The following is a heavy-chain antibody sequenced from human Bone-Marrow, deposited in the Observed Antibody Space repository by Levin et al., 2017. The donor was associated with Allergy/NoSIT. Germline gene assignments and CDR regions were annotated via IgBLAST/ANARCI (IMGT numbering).Heavy chain of an antibody. CDR3: ARVRDGYNFGDYYFDS. CDR2: TYYNGST. J-gene: IGHJ4*02. D-gene: IGHD5-24*01. CDR1: GGSISSDNYY. V-gene: IGHV4-30-4*01. Sequence: SQTLSLTCTVSGGSISSDNYYWTWIRQPPGKGLECIGYTYYNGSTYYNPSLKSRVTISVDTHKNQFSLKLDSVTAADTAVYYCARVRDGYNFGDYYFDSWGQGTLVIVSS.